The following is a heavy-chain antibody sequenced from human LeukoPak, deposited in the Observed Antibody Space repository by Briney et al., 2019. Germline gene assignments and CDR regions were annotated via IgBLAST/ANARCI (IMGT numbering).Heavy chain of an antibody. CDR2: FDPEDGET. CDR3: ARGVVPAANDY. D-gene: IGHD2-2*01. Sequence: ASVKVSCKVSGYTLTELSMHWVRQAPGKGLEWMGGFDPEDGETIYAQKFQGRVTMTRDTSISTAYMELSRLRSDDTAVYYCARGVVPAANDYWGQGTLVTVSS. J-gene: IGHJ4*02. V-gene: IGHV1-24*01. CDR1: GYTLTELS.